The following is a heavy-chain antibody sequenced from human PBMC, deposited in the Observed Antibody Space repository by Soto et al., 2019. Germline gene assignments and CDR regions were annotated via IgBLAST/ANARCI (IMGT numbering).Heavy chain of an antibody. D-gene: IGHD3-10*01. CDR3: ARSLLWFGELSYYFDY. V-gene: IGHV4-30-4*01. CDR2: IYYSGST. CDR1: GGSISSGDYY. J-gene: IGHJ4*02. Sequence: PAETLSLTCTVSGGSISSGDYYWSWIRHPPGKGLEWIGYIYYSGSTYYNPPLKSRVTISVDTSKNQFSLKLSSVTAADTAVYYCARSLLWFGELSYYFDYWGQGTLVTVSS.